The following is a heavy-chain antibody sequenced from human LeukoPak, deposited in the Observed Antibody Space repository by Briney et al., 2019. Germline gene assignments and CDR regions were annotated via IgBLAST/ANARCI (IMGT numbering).Heavy chain of an antibody. CDR3: ARDLLHAFDI. J-gene: IGHJ3*02. V-gene: IGHV3-53*01. CDR1: GFTVSSNY. Sequence: PGGSLRLSCAASGFTVSSNYMSWVRHAPGQGLEWVSVIYSCGSTYYADSVKGRFTVSRDNSKNTLYLQMNSLRAEDTAVYYCARDLLHAFDIWGQGTMVTVSS. CDR2: IYSCGST.